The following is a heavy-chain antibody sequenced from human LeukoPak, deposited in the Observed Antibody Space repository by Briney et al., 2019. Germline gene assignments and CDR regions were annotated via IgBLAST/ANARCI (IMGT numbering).Heavy chain of an antibody. CDR1: GYTFTGYY. V-gene: IGHV1-2*02. D-gene: IGHD3-22*01. CDR3: ARSPLPRNYYDSSGYTSNFDY. CDR2: INPNRGGT. Sequence: GASVKVSCKASGYTFTGYYMHWVRQAPGQGLEWMGWINPNRGGTNCAQKFQGRVTMTRDTSISTAYMELSRLRSDDTAVYYCARSPLPRNYYDSSGYTSNFDYWGQGTLATVSS. J-gene: IGHJ4*02.